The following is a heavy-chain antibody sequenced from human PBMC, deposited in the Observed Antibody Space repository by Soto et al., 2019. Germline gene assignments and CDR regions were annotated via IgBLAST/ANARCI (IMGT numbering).Heavy chain of an antibody. V-gene: IGHV3-7*01. D-gene: IGHD6-13*01. CDR3: AGSTSSWGV. Sequence: GGSLRLSCVASGFTSSNYWMNWVRQAPGKGLEWVANIKQDGSEKNYVDSVKGRFTISRDNAKNSLYLQMNSLRAEDTAVYYCAGSTSSWGVWGTGTTVTVSS. J-gene: IGHJ6*04. CDR2: IKQDGSEK. CDR1: GFTSSNYW.